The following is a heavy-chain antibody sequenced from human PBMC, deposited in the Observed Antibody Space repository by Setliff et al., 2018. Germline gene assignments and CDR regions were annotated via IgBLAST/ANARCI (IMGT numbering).Heavy chain of an antibody. CDR2: IYYSGST. D-gene: IGHD6-25*01. CDR1: GDSINSGTYY. V-gene: IGHV4-39*07. J-gene: IGHJ6*02. CDR3: ARVSGMGSPPYYYYYYGMDV. Sequence: SETLSLTCSVSGDSINSGTYYWSWFRQSAGKGLEWIGSIYYSGSTYYNPSLKSRVTISVDTSKNQFSLKLSSVTAADTAVYYCARVSGMGSPPYYYYYYGMDVWGQGTTVTVSS.